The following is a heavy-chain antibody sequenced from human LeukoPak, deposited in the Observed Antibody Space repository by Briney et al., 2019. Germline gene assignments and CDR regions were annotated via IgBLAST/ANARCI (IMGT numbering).Heavy chain of an antibody. CDR1: GFTFSSYA. CDR3: AKADSSTYSSPFLFDF. D-gene: IGHD3-22*01. V-gene: IGHV3-23*01. Sequence: GGSLRLSCAASGFTFSSYAMSWVRQAPGKGLEWVSAISGSGGSTYYADSVKGRFTISRDNSKNTLYLQMNTLRAEDTALYYCAKADSSTYSSPFLFDFWGQGTLVTVSS. J-gene: IGHJ4*02. CDR2: ISGSGGST.